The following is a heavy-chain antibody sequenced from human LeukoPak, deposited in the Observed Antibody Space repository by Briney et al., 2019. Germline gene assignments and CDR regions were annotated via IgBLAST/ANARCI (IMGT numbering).Heavy chain of an antibody. V-gene: IGHV4-39*01. J-gene: IGHJ6*03. D-gene: IGHD1-26*01. Sequence: SETLSLTCTVSGGSISSSSYYWGWIRQPPGKGLEWIGSIYYSGSTYYNPSLKSRVTISVDTSKNQFSLKLSSVTAADTAVYYRASQTWGYYYYYYMDVWGKGTTVTVSS. CDR1: GGSISSSSYY. CDR2: IYYSGST. CDR3: ASQTWGYYYYYYMDV.